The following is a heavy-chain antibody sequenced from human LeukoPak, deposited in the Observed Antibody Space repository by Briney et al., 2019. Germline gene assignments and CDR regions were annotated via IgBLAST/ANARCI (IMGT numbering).Heavy chain of an antibody. CDR1: GGPISSGSYY. CDR2: IYTSGST. J-gene: IGHJ4*02. Sequence: SETLSLTCTVSGGPISSGSYYWSWIRQPAGKGLEWIGRIYTSGSTNYNPSLKSRVTISVDTSKNQFSLKLSSVTAADTAVYYCARDLIAVAGEYFDYWGQGTLVTVSS. V-gene: IGHV4-61*02. CDR3: ARDLIAVAGEYFDY. D-gene: IGHD6-19*01.